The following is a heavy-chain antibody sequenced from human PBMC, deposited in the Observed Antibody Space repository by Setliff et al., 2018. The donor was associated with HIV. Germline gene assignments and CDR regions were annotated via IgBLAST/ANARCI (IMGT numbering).Heavy chain of an antibody. CDR3: ARRKSGSSYRFCNY. CDR2: ISASGNT. CDR1: GPPIGIGSYC. V-gene: IGHV4-61*09. J-gene: IGHJ4*02. Sequence: SETLSLTCTVSGPPIGIGSYCWTWIRQPAGRGLEWIAHISASGNTKYNPTLQSRVTLSMDPSNNQFSLNLTSMTAADTAVYYCARRKSGSSYRFCNYWGLGSLVTV. D-gene: IGHD3-16*02.